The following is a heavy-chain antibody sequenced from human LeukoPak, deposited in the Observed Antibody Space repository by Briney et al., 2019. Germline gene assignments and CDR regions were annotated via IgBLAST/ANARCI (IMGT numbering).Heavy chain of an antibody. J-gene: IGHJ5*02. V-gene: IGHV4-59*11. CDR3: ALYFTSSFSWFDP. D-gene: IGHD6-6*01. Sequence: SETLSLTCTVSGGSISGHYWSWIRQPPGKGLEWIGYIYYSGSTNYNPSLKSRVTISVDTSKNQFSLKLSSVTAADTAVYYCALYFTSSFSWFDPWGQGTLVTVS. CDR1: GGSISGHY. CDR2: IYYSGST.